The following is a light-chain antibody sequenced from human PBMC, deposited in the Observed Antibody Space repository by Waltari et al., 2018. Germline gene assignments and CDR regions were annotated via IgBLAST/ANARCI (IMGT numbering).Light chain of an antibody. CDR2: DAS. CDR1: QSVSSN. CDR3: QQRGNWPLT. Sequence: EIVLTQSPATLSLSPGERATPSCRASQSVSSNLGWYQQKPGQAPRLLIYDASNRATGIPARFSGSGSGTDFTLTISSLESEDFAVYYCQQRGNWPLTFGGGTKVEIK. J-gene: IGKJ4*01. V-gene: IGKV3-11*01.